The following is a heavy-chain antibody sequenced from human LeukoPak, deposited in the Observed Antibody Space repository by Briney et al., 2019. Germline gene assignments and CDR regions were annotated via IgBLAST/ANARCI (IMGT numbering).Heavy chain of an antibody. CDR2: IYASGST. Sequence: SETLSLTCTVSGGSISSGSYYWNWIRQPAGKGLEWIGRIYASGSTNYNPSLKSRVTISLDTSKNQFSLKLSSVTAADTAVYYCARHDFWSGYFFDYWGQGTLVTVSS. J-gene: IGHJ4*02. D-gene: IGHD3-3*01. CDR3: ARHDFWSGYFFDY. CDR1: GGSISSGSYY. V-gene: IGHV4-61*02.